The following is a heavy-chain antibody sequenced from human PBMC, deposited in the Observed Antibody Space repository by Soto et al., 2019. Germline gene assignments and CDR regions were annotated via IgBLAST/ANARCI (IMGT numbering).Heavy chain of an antibody. D-gene: IGHD3-3*01. J-gene: IGHJ6*02. V-gene: IGHV1-69*13. Sequence: SVKVSCKASGGTFSSYAISWVRQAPGQGLEWMGGIIPIFGTANYAHKFQGRVTITADESTSTAYMELSSLRSEDTAVYYCARWGQNTIFGEFPYYYGMDVWGQGTTVTVSS. CDR3: ARWGQNTIFGEFPYYYGMDV. CDR2: IIPIFGTA. CDR1: GGTFSSYA.